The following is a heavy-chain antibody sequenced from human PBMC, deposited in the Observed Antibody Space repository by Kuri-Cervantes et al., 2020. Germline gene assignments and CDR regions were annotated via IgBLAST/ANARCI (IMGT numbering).Heavy chain of an antibody. J-gene: IGHJ4*02. Sequence: SETLSLTCAVSGYSISSGYYWGWIRQPPGKGLEWIGSIYHSGSTYYNPSLKSRVTISVDTSKNQFSLKLSSVTAADTAVYYCARDRLVATDQFDYWGQGTLVTVSS. CDR2: IYHSGST. V-gene: IGHV4-38-2*02. CDR1: GYSISSGYY. CDR3: ARDRLVATDQFDY. D-gene: IGHD2-21*02.